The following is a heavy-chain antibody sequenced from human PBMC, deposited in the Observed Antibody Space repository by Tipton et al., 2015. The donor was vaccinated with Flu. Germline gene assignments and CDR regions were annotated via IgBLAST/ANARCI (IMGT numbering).Heavy chain of an antibody. CDR2: MYHSGST. CDR3: ARAPAYCSGGTCYWSYFDY. V-gene: IGHV4-38-2*01. D-gene: IGHD2-15*01. J-gene: IGHJ4*02. CDR1: GYSISSGYY. Sequence: TLSLTCAVSGYSISSGYYWGWIRQPPGKGLEWFGYMYHSGSTYFNPSLKSRDSISVETSKNQFSLKLSSVTASDTAVYYCARAPAYCSGGTCYWSYFDYWGQGTLVAVSS.